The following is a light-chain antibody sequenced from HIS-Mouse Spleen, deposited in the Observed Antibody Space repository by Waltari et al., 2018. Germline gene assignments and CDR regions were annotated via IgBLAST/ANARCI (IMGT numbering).Light chain of an antibody. J-gene: IGLJ3*02. Sequence: SSELTQDPAVSVALGQTVRITCQGDSRRSYYASWYQQKPGQAPALCIYGKNNRPSGIPDRFSGSSSGNTASLTITGAQAEDEADYYCNSRDSSGNHWVFGGGTKLTVL. CDR1: SRRSYY. CDR3: NSRDSSGNHWV. V-gene: IGLV3-19*01. CDR2: GKN.